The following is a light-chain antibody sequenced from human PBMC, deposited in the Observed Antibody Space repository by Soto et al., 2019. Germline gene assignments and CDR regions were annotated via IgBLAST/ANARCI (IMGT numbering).Light chain of an antibody. CDR3: QQSYSSPRT. CDR1: QDISNY. Sequence: EIQMTQSPSSLSASVGDSVTITCQASQDISNYLNWYQQKPGKAPKXLIYAASSLQSGVPSRFSGSGYGTDFTLTITSLQSEDGAIYDGQQSYSSPRTFGQGTKVDIK. J-gene: IGKJ1*01. CDR2: AAS. V-gene: IGKV1-39*01.